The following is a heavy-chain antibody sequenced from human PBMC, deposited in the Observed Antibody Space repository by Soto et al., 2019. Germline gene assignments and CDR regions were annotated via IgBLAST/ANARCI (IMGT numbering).Heavy chain of an antibody. D-gene: IGHD3-22*01. CDR1: GYSFTSYW. J-gene: IGHJ6*02. CDR2: IDPSDSYT. CDR3: ARTASKYYYDSSGYQSPFYYYYGMDV. Sequence: GESLKISCKGSGYSFTSYWISWVRQMPGKGLEWMGRIDPSDSYTNYSPSFQGHVTISADKSISTAYLQWSSLKASDTAMYYCARTASKYYYDSSGYQSPFYYYYGMDVWGQGTTVTVSS. V-gene: IGHV5-10-1*01.